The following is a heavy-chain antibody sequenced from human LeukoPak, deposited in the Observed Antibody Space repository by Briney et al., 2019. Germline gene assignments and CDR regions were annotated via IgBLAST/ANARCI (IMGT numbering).Heavy chain of an antibody. J-gene: IGHJ3*01. CDR3: ARGEAGYLEAFDV. CDR1: GYTFTQND. V-gene: IGHV1-46*03. Sequence: ASVKVSCKASGYTFTQNDMHWVRQAPGQGLEWMGIINPYGDSTYAQKFQGRVTMTRDTSTSTVYMGLSSLTSDDTGVYFCARGEAGYLEAFDVWGQGTMVTVSS. D-gene: IGHD3-3*01. CDR2: INPYGDS.